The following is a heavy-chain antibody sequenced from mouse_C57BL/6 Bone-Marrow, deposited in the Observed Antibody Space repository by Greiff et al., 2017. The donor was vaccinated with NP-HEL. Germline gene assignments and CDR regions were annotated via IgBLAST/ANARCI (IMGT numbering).Heavy chain of an antibody. D-gene: IGHD2-4*01. Sequence: VQLQQPGAELVKPGASVKLSCKASGYTFTSYWMQWVKQRPGQGLEWIGEIDPSDSYTNYNQKFKGKATLTVDTSSSTAYMQLSSLTSEDSAVYYCARSNYDYDGGYAMDYWGQGTSVTVSS. CDR1: GYTFTSYW. J-gene: IGHJ4*01. CDR2: IDPSDSYT. V-gene: IGHV1-50*01. CDR3: ARSNYDYDGGYAMDY.